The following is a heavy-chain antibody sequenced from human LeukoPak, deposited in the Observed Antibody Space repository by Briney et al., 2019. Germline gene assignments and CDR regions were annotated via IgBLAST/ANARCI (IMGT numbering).Heavy chain of an antibody. CDR2: IYYSGST. V-gene: IGHV4-59*01. CDR3: AGAKEKTYTYFDY. Sequence: SETLSLTCTVSGGSISSYYWSWIRQPAGKGLEWIGYIYYSGSTNYNPSLKSRVTISVDTSKNQFSLKLSSATAADTAVYYCAGAKEKTYTYFDYWGQGTLVTVSS. CDR1: GGSISSYY. J-gene: IGHJ4*02.